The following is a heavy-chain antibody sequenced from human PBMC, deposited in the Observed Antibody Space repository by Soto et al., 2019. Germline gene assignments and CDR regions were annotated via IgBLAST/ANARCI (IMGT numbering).Heavy chain of an antibody. V-gene: IGHV1-69*01. J-gene: IGHJ6*02. CDR1: GGTFSSYA. Sequence: QVQLVQSGAEVKKPGSSVKVSCKASGGTFSSYAISWVRQAPGQGLEWMGGIIPIFGTANYAQKFQGRVTITADESTSTAYMELSSLRDEDTAVYYCGCVNLSGGSCYYYYGMDVWGQGTTVTVSS. CDR2: IIPIFGTA. D-gene: IGHD2-15*01. CDR3: GCVNLSGGSCYYYYGMDV.